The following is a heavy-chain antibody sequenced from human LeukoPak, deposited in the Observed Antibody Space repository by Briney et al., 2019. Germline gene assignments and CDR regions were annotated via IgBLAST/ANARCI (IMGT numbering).Heavy chain of an antibody. J-gene: IGHJ6*02. CDR2: IKSKTDGGTT. CDR1: GFTFSDAW. V-gene: IGHV3-15*01. Sequence: NPGGSLRLSCAASGFTFSDAWMSWVRQAPGKGLEWVGRIKSKTDGGTTDYAAPVKGRFTISRDDSKNTLYLQMNSLRAEDTAVYYCARDLLGGPLGLHYGMDVWGQGTTVTVSS. D-gene: IGHD4-11*01. CDR3: ARDLLGGPLGLHYGMDV.